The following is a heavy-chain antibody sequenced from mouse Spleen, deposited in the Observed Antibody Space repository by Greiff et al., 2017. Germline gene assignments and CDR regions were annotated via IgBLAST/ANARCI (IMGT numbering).Heavy chain of an antibody. CDR2: ISNGGGST. D-gene: IGHD2-14*01. Sequence: VESGGGLVQPGGSLKLSCATSGFTFSDYYMYWVRQTPEKRLEWVAYISNGGGSTYYPDTVKGRFTISRDNAKNTLYLQMSRLKSEDTAMYYCARQGRYDAWFAYWGQGTLVTVSA. CDR3: ARQGRYDAWFAY. J-gene: IGHJ3*01. CDR1: GFTFSDYY. V-gene: IGHV5-12*02.